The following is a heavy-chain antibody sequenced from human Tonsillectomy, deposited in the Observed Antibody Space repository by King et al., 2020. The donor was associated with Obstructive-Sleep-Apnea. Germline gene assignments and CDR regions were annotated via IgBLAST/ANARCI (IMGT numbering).Heavy chain of an antibody. D-gene: IGHD2-2*01. J-gene: IGHJ3*02. CDR3: AGGYKTSWWDAFDI. CDR2: IFPRDSDT. CDR1: GYRFASSW. V-gene: IGHV5-51*01. Sequence: QLVQSGPEVKKPGESLKISCKGSGYRFASSWIGWVRQMPGKGLEWMGVIFPRDSDTRYSPSFQGQVTISVDKSITTAYLRWSSLKASDTAIYYCAGGYKTSWWDAFDIWGQGTMVTVSS.